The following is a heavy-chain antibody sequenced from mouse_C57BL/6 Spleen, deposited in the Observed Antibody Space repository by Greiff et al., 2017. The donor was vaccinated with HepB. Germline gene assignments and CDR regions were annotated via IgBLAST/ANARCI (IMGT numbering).Heavy chain of an antibody. CDR1: GYAFSSSW. V-gene: IGHV1-82*01. J-gene: IGHJ4*01. CDR3: ARDPYGTMDY. CDR2: IYPGDGDT. D-gene: IGHD1-1*02. Sequence: QVQLKQSGPELVKPGASVKISCKASGYAFSSSWMNWVKQRPGKGLEWIGRIYPGDGDTNYNGKVKGKATLTTDKSSSTAYMQLSSLTSVDAAVYFCARDPYGTMDYWGQGTSVTVSS.